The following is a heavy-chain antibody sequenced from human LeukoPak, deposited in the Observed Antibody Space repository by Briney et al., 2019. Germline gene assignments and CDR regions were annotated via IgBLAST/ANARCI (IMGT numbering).Heavy chain of an antibody. Sequence: PSETLSLTCTVSGGSISSSSYYWGWIRQPPGKGLEWIGRIYYSGSTYYNPSLKSQVTISVDKSKNQFSLKLSSVTAADTAVYYCARVRGNAVAGPFYFDYWGQGTLVTVSS. V-gene: IGHV4-39*07. D-gene: IGHD6-19*01. CDR2: IYYSGST. CDR3: ARVRGNAVAGPFYFDY. CDR1: GGSISSSSYY. J-gene: IGHJ4*02.